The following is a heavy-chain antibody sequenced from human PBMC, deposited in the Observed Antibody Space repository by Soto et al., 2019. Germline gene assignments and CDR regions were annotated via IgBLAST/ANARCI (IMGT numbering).Heavy chain of an antibody. CDR3: ARGREYSSSYGCYGY. CDR2: INPNSGGT. J-gene: IGHJ4*02. V-gene: IGHV1-2*04. Sequence: QVQLVQSGAEVKKPGASVKVSCKASGYTFTGYYMHWVRQAPGQGLEWMGWINPNSGGTNYAQKDQVFVPMTRQTHISAASMEVRRLRSDDTAVYYCARGREYSSSYGCYGYWGQGTLVTVSS. CDR1: GYTFTGYY. D-gene: IGHD6-6*01.